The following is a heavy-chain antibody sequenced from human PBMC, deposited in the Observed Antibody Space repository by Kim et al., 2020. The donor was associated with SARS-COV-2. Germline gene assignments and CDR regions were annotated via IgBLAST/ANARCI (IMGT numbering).Heavy chain of an antibody. CDR3: AREHYSSSSLDF. J-gene: IGHJ4*02. CDR1: GGSVSSGSYY. CDR2: IYYSGST. Sequence: SETLSLTCTVSGGSVSSGSYYWSWIRQPPGKGLEWIGYIYYSGSTNYKPSVKSRVTISVDTSKNQFSLKLSSVTAADTAVYYCAREHYSSSSLDFWGQGTLVTVSS. D-gene: IGHD6-6*01. V-gene: IGHV4-61*01.